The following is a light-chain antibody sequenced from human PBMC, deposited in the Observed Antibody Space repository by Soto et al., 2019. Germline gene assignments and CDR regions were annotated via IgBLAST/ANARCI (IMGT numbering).Light chain of an antibody. CDR3: QQYESSPRT. Sequence: EIEMTQSPATLSVSPGERATLSCRASQSVSSSYLAWHQQKRGQAPRLLIYGASRRATGIPDRFSASGSGTDFTLTISRLEPEDFAVYYCQQYESSPRTFGQGTKVDIK. CDR1: QSVSSSY. J-gene: IGKJ1*01. CDR2: GAS. V-gene: IGKV3-20*01.